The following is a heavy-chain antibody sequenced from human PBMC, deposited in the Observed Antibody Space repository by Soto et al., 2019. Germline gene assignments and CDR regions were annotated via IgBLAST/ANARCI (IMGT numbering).Heavy chain of an antibody. CDR2: IRSKAYGGTT. CDR3: TRGRITIFGVVPDDAFDI. D-gene: IGHD3-3*01. CDR1: GFTFGDYA. J-gene: IGHJ3*02. Sequence: GGSLRLSCTASGFTFGDYAMSWVRQAPGKGLEWVGFIRSKAYGGTTEYAASVKGRFTISRDDSKSIAYLQMNSLKAEDTAVYYCTRGRITIFGVVPDDAFDIWGQGTMVTVSS. V-gene: IGHV3-49*04.